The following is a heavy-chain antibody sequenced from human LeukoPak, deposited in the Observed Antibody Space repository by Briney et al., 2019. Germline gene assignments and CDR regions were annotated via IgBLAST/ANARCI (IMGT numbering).Heavy chain of an antibody. Sequence: GGSLRLSCAASGFIFSSYSMNWVRQAPGKGLEWVSSISSSSSYIYYADSVKGRFTISRDNAKNSLYLQMNSLRAEDTAVYYCARGQQWLVGSWGQGTLVTVSS. D-gene: IGHD6-19*01. J-gene: IGHJ4*02. CDR1: GFIFSSYS. CDR2: ISSSSSYI. V-gene: IGHV3-21*01. CDR3: ARGQQWLVGS.